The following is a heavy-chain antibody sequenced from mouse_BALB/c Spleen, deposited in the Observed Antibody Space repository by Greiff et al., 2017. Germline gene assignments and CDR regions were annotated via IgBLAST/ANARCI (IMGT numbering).Heavy chain of an antibody. D-gene: IGHD2-2*01. CDR2: ISSGGSYT. Sequence: EVKLVESGGGLVKPGGSLKLSCAASGFTFSSYAMSWVRQTPEKRLEWVATISSGGSYTYYPDSVKGRFTISRDNAKNTLYLQMSSLRSEDTAMYYCARRGYDGSNPYYYAMDYWGQGTSVTVSS. CDR3: ARRGYDGSNPYYYAMDY. J-gene: IGHJ4*01. V-gene: IGHV5-9-3*01. CDR1: GFTFSSYA.